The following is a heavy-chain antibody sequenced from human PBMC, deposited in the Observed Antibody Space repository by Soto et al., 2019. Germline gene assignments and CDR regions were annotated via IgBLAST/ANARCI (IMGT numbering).Heavy chain of an antibody. CDR1: GGSISSSNW. J-gene: IGHJ3*02. V-gene: IGHV4-4*02. Sequence: SDTLSLTCAVSGGSISSSNWWRWVRQPPGKGLEWIGEIYHSGSTNYNQSLKSRVTISVDKSKNQFSLKLSSVTAADTAVYYCARDYYDRSGYPDNDAFDIWGQGTMVTVSS. D-gene: IGHD3-22*01. CDR2: IYHSGST. CDR3: ARDYYDRSGYPDNDAFDI.